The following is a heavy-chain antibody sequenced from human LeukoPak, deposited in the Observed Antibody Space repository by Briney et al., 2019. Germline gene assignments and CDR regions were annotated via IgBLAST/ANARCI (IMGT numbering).Heavy chain of an antibody. V-gene: IGHV1-69*01. J-gene: IGHJ3*02. D-gene: IGHD2-2*01. CDR2: IIPIFGTA. CDR3: AYLPDIVVVPAAMGKLIDAFDI. Sequence: GASVNVSCKASGGTFSSYAISWVRQAPGQGLEWMGGIIPIFGTANYAQKFQGRVTITADESTSTAYMELSSLRSEDTAVYYCAYLPDIVVVPAAMGKLIDAFDIWGQGTMVTVSS. CDR1: GGTFSSYA.